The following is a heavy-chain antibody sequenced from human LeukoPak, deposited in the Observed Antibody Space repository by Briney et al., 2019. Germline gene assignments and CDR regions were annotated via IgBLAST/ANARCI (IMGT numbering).Heavy chain of an antibody. J-gene: IGHJ4*02. CDR2: IWYDGSNK. Sequence: GRSLRLSCAASGFTFSSYGMHWVRQAPGKGLEWVAVIWYDGSNKYYADSVKGRFTISRDNSKNTLYLQMNSLRAEDTAVYYCAKDSGGRYFDYWGQGTLVTVSS. D-gene: IGHD3-10*01. V-gene: IGHV3-33*06. CDR3: AKDSGGRYFDY. CDR1: GFTFSSYG.